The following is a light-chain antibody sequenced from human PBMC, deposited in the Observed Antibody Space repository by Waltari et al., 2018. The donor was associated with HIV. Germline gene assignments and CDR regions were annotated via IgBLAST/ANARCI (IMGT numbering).Light chain of an antibody. CDR3: CSYAGKGVVL. Sequence: QSAPTQPASVSGSPGQSVTISCIGTNADIGSSDHVSWFHQFASEAPRLLIYDVNKRPSSVSHRFSVSKSNTTASLTISGLQIEDEGVYYCCSYAGKGVVLFGGGTKLTVL. CDR1: NADIGSSDH. CDR2: DVN. J-gene: IGLJ2*01. V-gene: IGLV2-23*02.